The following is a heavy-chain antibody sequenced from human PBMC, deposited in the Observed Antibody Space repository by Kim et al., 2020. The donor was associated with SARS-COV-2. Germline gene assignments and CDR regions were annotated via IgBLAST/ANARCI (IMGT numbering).Heavy chain of an antibody. D-gene: IGHD5-12*01. J-gene: IGHJ5*02. Sequence: PSLKSRVTISVDTSKNQFSLKLSSVTAADTAVYYCARDRGGYAFQLVFDPWGQGTLVTVSS. CDR3: ARDRGGYAFQLVFDP. V-gene: IGHV4-39*07.